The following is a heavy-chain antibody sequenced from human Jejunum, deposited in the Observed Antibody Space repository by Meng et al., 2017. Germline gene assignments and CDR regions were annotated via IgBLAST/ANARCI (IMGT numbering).Heavy chain of an antibody. V-gene: IGHV1-2*05. D-gene: IGHD6-13*01. J-gene: IGHJ3*02. Sequence: VQVQSPESGVRAPEASVKASFNGSGCTFTSYYMNWVRQAPGKGLKWMGDINPSSGATNYAQKYKGVVTTTRDTSLSSVYRELTGMRSDDTIVYYCARDSSRTPIIGSFDIWGQGAMVTV. CDR1: GCTFTSYY. CDR2: INPSSGAT. CDR3: ARDSSRTPIIGSFDI.